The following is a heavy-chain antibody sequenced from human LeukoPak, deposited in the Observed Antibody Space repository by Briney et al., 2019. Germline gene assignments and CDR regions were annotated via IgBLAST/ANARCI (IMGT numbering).Heavy chain of an antibody. V-gene: IGHV1-69*05. D-gene: IGHD2-2*01. CDR1: GGTFSSYA. CDR3: AAPKNIVVVPAADDAFDI. CDR2: IIPIFGTA. J-gene: IGHJ3*02. Sequence: ASVKVSCKASGGTFSSYAISWVRQAPGQGLEWMGGIIPIFGTANYAQKFQGRVTITTDESTSTAYMELSSLRSEDTAVYYCAAPKNIVVVPAADDAFDIWGQGTMVTVSS.